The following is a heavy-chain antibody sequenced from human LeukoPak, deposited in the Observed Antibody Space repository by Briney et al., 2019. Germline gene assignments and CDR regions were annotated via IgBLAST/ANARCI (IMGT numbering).Heavy chain of an antibody. Sequence: PSETLSLTCTVSGGSMSNYYWSWTRQPPGKGLEWIGYIYYSGSTNYNPSLKSRVTISVDTSKKQFSLKLSSVTAADTAVYYCARRGLDGYNRRYFDYWGQGTLVTVSS. J-gene: IGHJ4*02. CDR3: ARRGLDGYNRRYFDY. CDR2: IYYSGST. CDR1: GGSMSNYY. V-gene: IGHV4-59*08. D-gene: IGHD5-24*01.